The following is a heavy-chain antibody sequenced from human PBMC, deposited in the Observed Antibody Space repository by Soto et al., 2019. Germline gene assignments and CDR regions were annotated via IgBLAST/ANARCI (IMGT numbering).Heavy chain of an antibody. Sequence: ASVKASCKASGSTFTSSGISWVRQAPGQGLEWMGWISAYNGNTNYAQKLQGRVTMTTDTSTSTAYMELRSLGSDDTAVYYCARDLDSSSWYRWDYYYGMDVWGQGTTVTVS. J-gene: IGHJ6*02. CDR1: GSTFTSSG. CDR3: ARDLDSSSWYRWDYYYGMDV. D-gene: IGHD6-13*01. V-gene: IGHV1-18*04. CDR2: ISAYNGNT.